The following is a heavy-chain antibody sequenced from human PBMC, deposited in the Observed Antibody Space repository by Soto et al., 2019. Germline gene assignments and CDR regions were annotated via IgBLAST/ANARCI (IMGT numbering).Heavy chain of an antibody. D-gene: IGHD4-17*01. CDR3: ERVESTGVTNWFDP. CDR1: GGSISSGGYY. V-gene: IGHV4-31*03. CDR2: IYYSGST. J-gene: IGHJ5*02. Sequence: QGQLQEAGPGLLKPSQTLSLTCTVSGGSISSGGYYCSWNPQQPVKGLEWIGSIYYSGSTYYNPTLKSRVTLSVDTSKIHYHLKLGSVTCAETAWYYWERVESTGVTNWFDPCGQEPLLTASS.